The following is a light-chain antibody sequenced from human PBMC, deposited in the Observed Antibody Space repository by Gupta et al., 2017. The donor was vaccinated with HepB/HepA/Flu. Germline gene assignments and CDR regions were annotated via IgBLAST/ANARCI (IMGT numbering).Light chain of an antibody. Sequence: QSALTQPASVSGSPGQSITISCTGTGSDLGNNNYLSWYQQLPGKAPKVIIYNVSNRPSGVSNRFSGSKSDNTASLXIXGLQADXEADYYCSSYTSSRWVFGGGTKLTVL. CDR1: GSDLGNNNY. CDR3: SSYTSSRWV. J-gene: IGLJ3*02. CDR2: NVS. V-gene: IGLV2-14*01.